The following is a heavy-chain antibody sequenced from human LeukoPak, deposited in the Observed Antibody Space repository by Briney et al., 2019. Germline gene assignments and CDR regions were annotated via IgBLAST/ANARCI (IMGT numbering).Heavy chain of an antibody. D-gene: IGHD6-6*01. Sequence: PGGSLRLSXAASGFTFDDYAMHWVRQAPGKGLEWVSGISWNSGSIGYADSVKGRFTISRDNAKNSLYLQMNSLRAEDMALYCCAKGIAARPSDAFDIWGQGTMVTVSS. CDR1: GFTFDDYA. CDR2: ISWNSGSI. J-gene: IGHJ3*02. V-gene: IGHV3-9*03. CDR3: AKGIAARPSDAFDI.